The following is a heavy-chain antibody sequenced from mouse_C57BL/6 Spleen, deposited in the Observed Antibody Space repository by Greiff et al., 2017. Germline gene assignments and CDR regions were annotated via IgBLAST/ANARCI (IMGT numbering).Heavy chain of an antibody. CDR2: IYPSDSET. CDR1: GYTFTSYW. J-gene: IGHJ2*01. V-gene: IGHV1-61*01. Sequence: VKQSCKASGYTFTSYWMDWVKQRPGQGLEWIGNIYPSDSETHYNQKFKDKATLTVDKSSSTAYMQLSSLTSEDSAVYYCARSTVVPYYFDYWGQGTTLTVSS. CDR3: ARSTVVPYYFDY. D-gene: IGHD1-1*01.